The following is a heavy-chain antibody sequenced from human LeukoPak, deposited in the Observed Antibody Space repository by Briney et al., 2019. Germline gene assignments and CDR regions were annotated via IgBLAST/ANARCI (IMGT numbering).Heavy chain of an antibody. J-gene: IGHJ6*04. CDR3: ARVTIVVPVATYYYYGMDV. CDR2: VYYSGST. D-gene: IGHD2-2*01. CDR1: GGSVSSGSNY. Sequence: SETLSLTCTVSGGSVSSGSNYWSWIRQPPGKGLEWIGYVYYSGSTNYDPSLKSRVTISVDTSKNQFSLKLSSVTAADTAVYYCARVTIVVPVATYYYYGMDVRGKGTTVTVSS. V-gene: IGHV4-61*01.